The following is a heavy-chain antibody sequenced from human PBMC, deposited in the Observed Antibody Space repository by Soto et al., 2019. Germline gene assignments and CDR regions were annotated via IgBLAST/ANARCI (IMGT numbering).Heavy chain of an antibody. CDR3: ATSIQAWTPFDY. J-gene: IGHJ4*02. V-gene: IGHV4-34*01. CDR1: GGSFSDYY. D-gene: IGHD5-18*01. Sequence: SETLSLTCAVYGGSFSDYYWSWIRQPPGKGLEWIGAIKHSGGYNYNPSLKSRVTISVDTSKNQFSLKLSSVTAADTAVYYCATSIQAWTPFDYWGQGTLVTVSS. CDR2: IKHSGGY.